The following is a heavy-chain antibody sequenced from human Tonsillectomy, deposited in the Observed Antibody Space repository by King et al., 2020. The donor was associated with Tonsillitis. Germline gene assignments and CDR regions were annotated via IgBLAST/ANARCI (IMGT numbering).Heavy chain of an antibody. Sequence: LQLVQSGAEVKKPGASVKVSCKASGYTFTSYYMHWVRQAPGQGLEWMGIINPSGVSTSYAQKFQGRVTMTRDTSTSTVYMELSSLRSEDTAMYYCARGHDSSGYYPFFDYWGQGTLVTVSS. J-gene: IGHJ4*02. CDR1: GYTFTSYY. CDR2: INPSGVST. D-gene: IGHD3-22*01. CDR3: ARGHDSSGYYPFFDY. V-gene: IGHV1-46*01.